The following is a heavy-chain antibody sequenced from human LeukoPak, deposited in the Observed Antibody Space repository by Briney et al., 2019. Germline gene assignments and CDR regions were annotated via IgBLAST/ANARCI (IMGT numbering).Heavy chain of an antibody. CDR3: ARAQKDPWYGYYYYIDV. V-gene: IGHV4-34*01. CDR1: GGSFSGYY. J-gene: IGHJ6*03. CDR2: IDQSGTT. Sequence: SETLSLTCAVYGGSFSGYYWSWIRQPPGKGLEWIGEIDQSGTTYYNPSLKSRVAISIDTSKNQFSLKLSSVTAADTAVYYCARAQKDPWYGYYYYIDVWGKGTTVTVSS. D-gene: IGHD6-13*01.